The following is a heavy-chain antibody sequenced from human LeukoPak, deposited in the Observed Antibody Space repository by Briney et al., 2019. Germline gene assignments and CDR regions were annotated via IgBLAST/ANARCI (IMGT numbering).Heavy chain of an antibody. J-gene: IGHJ4*02. Sequence: GGSLRLSCAVSGLTFSSYWMNWARQAPGKGLEWVAVISYDGSNKYYADSVKGRFTISRDNSKNTLYLQMNSLRAEDTAVYYCAKNLNPFDSWGQGILVTVSS. CDR1: GLTFSSYW. V-gene: IGHV3-30*18. CDR2: ISYDGSNK. CDR3: AKNLNPFDS.